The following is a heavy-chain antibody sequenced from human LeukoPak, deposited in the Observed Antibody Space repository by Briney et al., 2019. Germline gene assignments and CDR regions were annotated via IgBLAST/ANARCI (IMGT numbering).Heavy chain of an antibody. CDR3: ARDGYNPIDY. CDR1: GGSFSGYY. CDR2: INHSGST. Sequence: PSETLSLTCAVYGGSFSGYYWSWIRQPPGKGLEWIGEINHSGSTNYNPSLKSRVTISVDTSKNQLSLKLSSVTAADTAVYYCARDGYNPIDYWGQGTLVTVSS. V-gene: IGHV4-34*01. J-gene: IGHJ4*02. D-gene: IGHD5-24*01.